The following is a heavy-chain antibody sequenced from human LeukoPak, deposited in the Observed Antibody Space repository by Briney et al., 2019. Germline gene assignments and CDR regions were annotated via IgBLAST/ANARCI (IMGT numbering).Heavy chain of an antibody. D-gene: IGHD5-24*01. V-gene: IGHV4-59*01. J-gene: IGHJ4*03. Sequence: GSLSLSFAASGFTFSNAWMSWVRQAPGKELEWIGYISYSGNTDSNPSLKSRVTISVDTSKNQFSLKLSSVTAADTAVYYCARVDLSRYIDVWGQGTLVTVSS. CDR3: ARVDLSRYIDV. CDR1: GFTFSNAW. CDR2: ISYSGNT.